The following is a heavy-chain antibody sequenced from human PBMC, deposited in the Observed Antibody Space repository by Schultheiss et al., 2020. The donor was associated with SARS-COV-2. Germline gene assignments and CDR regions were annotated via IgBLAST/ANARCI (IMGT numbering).Heavy chain of an antibody. V-gene: IGHV3-15*01. CDR1: GFTFSSYD. D-gene: IGHD3-22*01. Sequence: GGSLRLSCAASGFTFSSYDMHWVRQAPGKGLEWVGRIKSKTDGGTTDYAAPVKGRFTISRDDSKNTLYLQMNSLKTEDTAVYYCTTLGSSGYYDYWGQGTLVTVSS. CDR2: IKSKTDGGTT. CDR3: TTLGSSGYYDY. J-gene: IGHJ4*02.